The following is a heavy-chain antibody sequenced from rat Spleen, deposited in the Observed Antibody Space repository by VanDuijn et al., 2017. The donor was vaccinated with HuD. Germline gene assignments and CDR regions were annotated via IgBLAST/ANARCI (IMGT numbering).Heavy chain of an antibody. V-gene: IGHV5-31*01. Sequence: EVQLVESGGGLVQPGGSLRLSCVASGFTFKNYWMTWIRQAPGKGLEWIASITSAGEITYYPDSVKGRFTISRDNAKNTLYLQMSSLRSEDTATYYCTRENWVLDYWGHGVMVTVSS. CDR1: GFTFKNYW. CDR3: TRENWVLDY. D-gene: IGHD1-7*01. CDR2: ITSAGEIT. J-gene: IGHJ2*01.